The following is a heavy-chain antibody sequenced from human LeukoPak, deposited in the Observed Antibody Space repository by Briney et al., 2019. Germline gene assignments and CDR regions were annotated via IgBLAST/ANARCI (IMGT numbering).Heavy chain of an antibody. J-gene: IGHJ5*02. V-gene: IGHV3-30*02. D-gene: IGHD3-10*01. CDR2: IRYDGNDK. CDR3: AKDLMRDRWFGES. CDR1: GFTFSSYS. Sequence: GGSLRLSCAASGFTFSSYSMNWVRQAPGKGLEWVAFIRYDGNDKFYADSVKGRFAISRDTSRNTLYLQMNSLRAEDTAVYYCAKDLMRDRWFGESWGQGTLVTVSP.